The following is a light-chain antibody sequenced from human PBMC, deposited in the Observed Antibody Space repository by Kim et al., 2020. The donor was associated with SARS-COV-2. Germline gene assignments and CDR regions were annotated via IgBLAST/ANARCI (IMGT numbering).Light chain of an antibody. CDR3: NSRDSSGNLWV. V-gene: IGLV3-19*01. J-gene: IGLJ3*02. CDR2: GKS. CDR1: SLTNYY. Sequence: ALGHTVRITCQGDSLTNYYANWYQQKPGQAPVLVLYGKSDRPSGIPDRFSGSNSGNTASLTITGAQAEDEADYFCNSRDSSGNLWVFGGGTKLTVL.